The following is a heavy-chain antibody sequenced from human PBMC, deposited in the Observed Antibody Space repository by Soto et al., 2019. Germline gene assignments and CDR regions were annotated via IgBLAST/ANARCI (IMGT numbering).Heavy chain of an antibody. CDR3: AKPYSSSSKSSRAYYGMDV. CDR1: GGSISGSYYY. V-gene: IGHV4-39*01. J-gene: IGHJ6*02. CDR2: VFYTGFT. Sequence: SETLSLTCAVSGGSISGSYYYWGWLRQSPGKGPEWIGSVFYTGFTSYNPSLESRVSVSVDTSKNQFSLKVSGVSAADTAVYYCAKPYSSSSKSSRAYYGMDVWGQGTTVTVSS. D-gene: IGHD6-6*01.